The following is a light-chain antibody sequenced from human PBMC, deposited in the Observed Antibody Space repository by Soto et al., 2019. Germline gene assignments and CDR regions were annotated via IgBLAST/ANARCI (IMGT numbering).Light chain of an antibody. Sequence: DIVLTQSPAILSMSPGERATLSCRASQIVSSYFAWYQQTPGQAPRLLIYDASNRATGVPARFSGSGSGTDFTLTISSLEPEDFAVYYCQQRRYWPLTFGQGTKVEIK. CDR2: DAS. V-gene: IGKV3-11*01. CDR1: QIVSSY. CDR3: QQRRYWPLT. J-gene: IGKJ1*01.